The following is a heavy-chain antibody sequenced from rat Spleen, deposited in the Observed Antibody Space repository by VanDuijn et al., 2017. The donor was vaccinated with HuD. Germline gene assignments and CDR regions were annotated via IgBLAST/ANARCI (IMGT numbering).Heavy chain of an antibody. CDR1: GFTFSDYG. V-gene: IGHV5S13*01. Sequence: EVQLVESGGGLVQPGRSLKLSCAASGFTFSDYGMHWIRQAPTKGLEWVASISPSGDNTYFRDSVKGRFTLSRDNAKNTQSLQMDSLRSEDTAIYYCTRGYVMDAWGQGASVTVSS. CDR3: TRGYVMDA. CDR2: ISPSGDNT. J-gene: IGHJ4*01.